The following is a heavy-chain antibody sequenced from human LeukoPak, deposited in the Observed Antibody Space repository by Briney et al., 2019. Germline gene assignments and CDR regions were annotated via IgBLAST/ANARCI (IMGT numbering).Heavy chain of an antibody. CDR1: GGSISSSSYY. CDR3: ASLTKDQLLYYYYYYMDV. CDR2: IYYRGRT. D-gene: IGHD2-2*01. Sequence: SETLSLTCTVSGGSISSSSYYWGWIRQPPGKGLEWIGSIYYRGRTSYNPSLKSRVTISVDTSKNQFSLKLSSVTAADTAVYYCASLTKDQLLYYYYYYMDVWGKGTTVTVSS. V-gene: IGHV4-39*07. J-gene: IGHJ6*03.